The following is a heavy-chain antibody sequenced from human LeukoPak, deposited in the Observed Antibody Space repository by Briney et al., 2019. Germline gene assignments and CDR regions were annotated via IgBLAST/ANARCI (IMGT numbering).Heavy chain of an antibody. Sequence: ASVKVSCKASGYTFTGYYMHWVRQAPGQGLEWMGWINPNSGGTNYAQKFQGRVTMTRDTSISTAYMELSRLRSDDTAVHYCARVGRALVAATPNYYYYYMDVWGKGTTVTVSS. V-gene: IGHV1-2*02. CDR2: INPNSGGT. J-gene: IGHJ6*03. CDR3: ARVGRALVAATPNYYYYYMDV. D-gene: IGHD2-15*01. CDR1: GYTFTGYY.